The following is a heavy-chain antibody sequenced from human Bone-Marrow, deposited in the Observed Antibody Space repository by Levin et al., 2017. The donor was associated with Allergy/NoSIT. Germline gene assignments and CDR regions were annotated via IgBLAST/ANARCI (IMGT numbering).Heavy chain of an antibody. Sequence: GGSLRISCAASGFTFSSYGMHWVRQAPGKGLEWVAVIWYDGSNKYYADSVKGRFTISRDNSKNTLYLQMNSLRAEDTAVYYCARDGIAARAAFDYWGQGTLVTVSS. CDR2: IWYDGSNK. J-gene: IGHJ4*02. CDR3: ARDGIAARAAFDY. CDR1: GFTFSSYG. V-gene: IGHV3-33*01. D-gene: IGHD6-6*01.